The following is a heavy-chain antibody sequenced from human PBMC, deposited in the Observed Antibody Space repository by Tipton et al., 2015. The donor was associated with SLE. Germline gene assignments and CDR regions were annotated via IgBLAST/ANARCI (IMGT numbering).Heavy chain of an antibody. D-gene: IGHD6-13*01. CDR3: ARASVAACNEGVFDY. V-gene: IGHV4-61*02. J-gene: IGHJ4*02. CDR1: GGSISSGSYY. Sequence: TLSLTCTVSGGSISSGSYYWSWIRQPAGEGLEWNGRNYTSGSTKYNPSLKRRVTISVDTSKNQFSLNLCSVTVADTAVYYCARASVAACNEGVFDYWGQGTLVTVS. CDR2: NYTSGST.